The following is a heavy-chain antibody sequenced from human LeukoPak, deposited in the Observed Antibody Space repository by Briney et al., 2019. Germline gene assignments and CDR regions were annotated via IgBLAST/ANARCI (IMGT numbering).Heavy chain of an antibody. CDR2: ISYDGSNK. CDR3: AKDGVREYQLLPARWFDP. CDR1: GFTFSSYG. D-gene: IGHD2-2*01. Sequence: GRSLRLSCAASGFTFSSYGMHWVRQAPGKGLEWVAVISYDGSNKYYADSVKGRFTISRDNSKNTLYLQMNSLRAEDTAVYYCAKDGVREYQLLPARWFDPWGQGTLVTVSS. V-gene: IGHV3-30*18. J-gene: IGHJ5*02.